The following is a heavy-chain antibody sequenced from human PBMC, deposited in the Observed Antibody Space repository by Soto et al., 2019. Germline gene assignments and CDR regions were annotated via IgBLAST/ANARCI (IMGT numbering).Heavy chain of an antibody. Sequence: QVTLKESGPVLVKPTETLTLTCTVSGFSLSNARMGVSWIRQPPGKALEWLAHIFSNDEKSYSTSLKRRLTISKDTSKSQVVLTMTNMDPVDAATYYXXRLYYDSSGYYRGPVDYWGQGALVTVSS. CDR3: XRLYYDSSGYYRGPVDY. CDR2: IFSNDEK. J-gene: IGHJ4*02. V-gene: IGHV2-26*01. CDR1: GFSLSNARMG. D-gene: IGHD3-22*01.